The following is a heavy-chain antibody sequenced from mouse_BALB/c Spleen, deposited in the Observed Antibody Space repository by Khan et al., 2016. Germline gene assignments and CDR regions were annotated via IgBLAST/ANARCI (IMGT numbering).Heavy chain of an antibody. CDR2: IYTGSGST. Sequence: QVQLQQPGPELVKPGASVKMSCKASGYTFTDYVISWVKQRTGQGLEWIGEIYTGSGSTYYNEKCKGKATLTADKSSNTAYMQLSSLTSEDSAVYFCATGLATMGYWGQGTSVTVSS. D-gene: IGHD1-1*01. CDR1: GYTFTDYV. V-gene: IGHV1-77*01. CDR3: ATGLATMGY. J-gene: IGHJ4*01.